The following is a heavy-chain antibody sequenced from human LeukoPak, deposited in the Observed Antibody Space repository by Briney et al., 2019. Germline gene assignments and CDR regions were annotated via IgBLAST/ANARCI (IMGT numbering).Heavy chain of an antibody. CDR1: GGSFSGYY. CDR3: AGGYDEGGFDY. J-gene: IGHJ4*02. Sequence: SETLSLTCAVYGGSFSGYYWSWIRQPPGKGLEWIGEINHSGSTNYNPSLKSRVTISVDTSKNQFSLKLSSVTAADTAVYYCAGGYDEGGFDYWGQGTLVTVSS. V-gene: IGHV4-34*01. D-gene: IGHD5-12*01. CDR2: INHSGST.